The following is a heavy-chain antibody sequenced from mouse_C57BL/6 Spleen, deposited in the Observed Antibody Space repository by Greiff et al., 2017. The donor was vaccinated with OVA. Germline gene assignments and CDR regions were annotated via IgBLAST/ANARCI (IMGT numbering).Heavy chain of an antibody. J-gene: IGHJ2*01. D-gene: IGHD1-1*01. CDR3: AREGVTTVGGY. CDR1: GYTFTSYW. V-gene: IGHV1-61*01. Sequence: QVQLQQPGAELVRPGSSVKLSCKASGYTFTSYWMDWVKQRPGQGLEWIGNIYPSDSETHYNQKFKDKATLTVDKSSSTAYMQLSSLTSEDSAVYYCAREGVTTVGGYWGQGTTLTVSS. CDR2: IYPSDSET.